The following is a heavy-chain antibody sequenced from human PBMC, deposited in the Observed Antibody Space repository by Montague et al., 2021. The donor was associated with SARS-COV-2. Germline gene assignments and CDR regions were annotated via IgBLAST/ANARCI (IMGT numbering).Heavy chain of an antibody. J-gene: IGHJ6*02. CDR3: ARVGRAGYDILTGYYYCGMDV. V-gene: IGHV4-4*07. Sequence: SETLSLTCTVSGGSISSYYWSWIRQPSGKGLEWIGRIYTSGSTNYNPSLKSRVTMSVDTSKNQFSLKLSSVTAADTAVYYCARVGRAGYDILTGYYYCGMDVWGQGTMVTVSS. D-gene: IGHD3-9*01. CDR2: IYTSGST. CDR1: GGSISSYY.